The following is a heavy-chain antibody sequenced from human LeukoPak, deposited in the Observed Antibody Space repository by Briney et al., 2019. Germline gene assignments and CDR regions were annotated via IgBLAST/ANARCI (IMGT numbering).Heavy chain of an antibody. CDR3: ARGITIFGVVIIGISFDY. CDR1: GYTFTGYY. V-gene: IGHV1-2*06. Sequence: ASVKVSCKASGYTFTGYYMHWVRQAPGQGLEWMGRINPNSGGTNYAQKFQGRVTMTRDTSISTAYMELSRLRSDDTAVYYCARGITIFGVVIIGISFDYWGQGTLVTVSS. CDR2: INPNSGGT. J-gene: IGHJ4*02. D-gene: IGHD3-3*01.